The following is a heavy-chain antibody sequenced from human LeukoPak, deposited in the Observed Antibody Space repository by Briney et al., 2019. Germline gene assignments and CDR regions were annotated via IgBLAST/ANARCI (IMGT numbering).Heavy chain of an antibody. J-gene: IGHJ4*02. CDR1: GFSFSSYA. D-gene: IGHD6-19*01. CDR3: ARGGGYDGLYFDY. CDR2: ISGSAGST. Sequence: SGGSLRLSCAASGFSFSSYAMRWVRQAPGKGLEWVSAISGSAGSTYSADSVKGRFTISRDNSKNTLYLQMNSLRAEDAAVYYCARGGGYDGLYFDYWGQGTLVTVPS. V-gene: IGHV3-23*01.